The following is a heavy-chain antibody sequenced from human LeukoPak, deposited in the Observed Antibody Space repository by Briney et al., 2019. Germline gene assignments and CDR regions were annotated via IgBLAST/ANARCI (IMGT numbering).Heavy chain of an antibody. D-gene: IGHD4-23*01. V-gene: IGHV3-7*01. Sequence: GGSLRLSCEASGFTLSTYWMNWVRQVPGKGLDWVANINPDGSGKRYVDSVKGRFTIARDNADNSLSLQMNSLRAEDTAVYYCASWGAGGNAWGQGTLVTVSS. J-gene: IGHJ5*02. CDR2: INPDGSGK. CDR1: GFTLSTYW. CDR3: ASWGAGGNA.